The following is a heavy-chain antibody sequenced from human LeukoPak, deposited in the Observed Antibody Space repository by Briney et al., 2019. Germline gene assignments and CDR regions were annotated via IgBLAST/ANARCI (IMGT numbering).Heavy chain of an antibody. CDR1: GYTFTSYG. CDR3: ARLFTHFHDSGSYYKSNWFAP. J-gene: IGHJ5*02. CDR2: ISAYNGNT. Sequence: ASVKVSCKASGYTFTSYGITWVRQAPGQGLEWMGRISAYNGNTKYAQKFQGRVTMTTDTSTNTAYLDLRSLRSDDTAVYYCARLFTHFHDSGSYYKSNWFAPWGQGTMVTVSS. D-gene: IGHD3-22*01. V-gene: IGHV1-18*01.